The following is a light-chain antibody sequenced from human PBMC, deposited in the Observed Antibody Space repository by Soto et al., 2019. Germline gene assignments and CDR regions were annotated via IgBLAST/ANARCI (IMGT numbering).Light chain of an antibody. CDR1: QNVLSCLNNKNY. V-gene: IGKV4-1*01. Sequence: DIVMTQSPDSLAVSLGERATVNCKCSQNVLSCLNNKNYLAWFQQKPGQPPNLVIYWASTREFGVPDRFSGSGSGTDFTLTISSLQPEDVAVYYCQQYYSAPITFGQGTRLEIK. J-gene: IGKJ5*01. CDR3: QQYYSAPIT. CDR2: WAS.